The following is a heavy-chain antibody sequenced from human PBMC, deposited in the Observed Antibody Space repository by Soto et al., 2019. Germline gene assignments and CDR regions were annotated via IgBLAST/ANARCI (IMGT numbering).Heavy chain of an antibody. D-gene: IGHD1-1*01. V-gene: IGHV1-69*01. Sequence: QVQLVQSRAEVREPGSSVKVSCKASGGTFSTDAISWVRQAPGQGLEWMGGIIPMFGPANYAREFQVRVTITADESTSTTYLELSSLRSEDTAVYYCAGVRITVTTEGWFDPWGQGTLVTVSS. J-gene: IGHJ5*02. CDR1: GGTFSTDA. CDR3: AGVRITVTTEGWFDP. CDR2: IIPMFGPA.